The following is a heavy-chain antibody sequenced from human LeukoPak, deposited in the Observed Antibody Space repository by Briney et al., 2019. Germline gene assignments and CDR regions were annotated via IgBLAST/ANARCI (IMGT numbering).Heavy chain of an antibody. D-gene: IGHD3/OR15-3a*01. CDR1: GGSISNYY. J-gene: IGHJ4*02. CDR3: ARRPVRGLYYFDH. CDR2: IYYSGST. V-gene: IGHV4-59*08. Sequence: SETLSLTCNVSGGSISNYYWTWIRQPPGKGLEWIGYIYYSGSTNYNPSLKSRVTISLDTSKNQFSLKLTSVTAADTAVYYCARRPVRGLYYFDHWGQGTLVTVSS.